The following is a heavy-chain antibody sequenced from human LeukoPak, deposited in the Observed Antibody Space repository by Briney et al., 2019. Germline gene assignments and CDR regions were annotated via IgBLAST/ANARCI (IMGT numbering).Heavy chain of an antibody. CDR3: AGTYYYDSSGYYAS. Sequence: ASVKVSCKASGYTFTSYYMHWVRQAPGQGLEWMGWISAYNGNTNYAQKLQGRVTMTTDTSTSTAYMELRSLRSDDTAVYYCAGTYYYDSSGYYASWGQGTLVTVSS. V-gene: IGHV1-18*04. D-gene: IGHD3-22*01. CDR2: ISAYNGNT. J-gene: IGHJ5*02. CDR1: GYTFTSYY.